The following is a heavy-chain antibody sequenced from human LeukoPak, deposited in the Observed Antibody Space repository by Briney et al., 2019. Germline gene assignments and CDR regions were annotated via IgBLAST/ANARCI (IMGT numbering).Heavy chain of an antibody. D-gene: IGHD5-12*01. CDR1: GGSISSYY. CDR3: ARGYAYYYYYMDV. Sequence: SETLSLTCTVSGGSISSYYWSWIRQPPGKGLEWIGYIYYSGSTNYNPSLKSRVTISVDTSKNQFSLKLSSVTAADTAVYYCARGYAYYYYYMDVWGKGTTVTISS. V-gene: IGHV4-59*01. J-gene: IGHJ6*03. CDR2: IYYSGST.